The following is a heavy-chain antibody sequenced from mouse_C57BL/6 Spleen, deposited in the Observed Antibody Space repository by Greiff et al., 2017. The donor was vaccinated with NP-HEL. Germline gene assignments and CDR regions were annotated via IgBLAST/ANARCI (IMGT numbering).Heavy chain of an antibody. J-gene: IGHJ3*01. V-gene: IGHV1-18*01. D-gene: IGHD3-2*02. Sequence: VQLQQSGPELVKPGASVKIPCKASGYTFTDYNMDWVKQSHGKSLEWIGDINPNNGGTIYNQKFKGKATLTVDKSSSTAYMELRSLTSEDTAVYYCARMGPRQLRLPWFAYWGQGTLVTVSA. CDR2: INPNNGGT. CDR3: ARMGPRQLRLPWFAY. CDR1: GYTFTDYN.